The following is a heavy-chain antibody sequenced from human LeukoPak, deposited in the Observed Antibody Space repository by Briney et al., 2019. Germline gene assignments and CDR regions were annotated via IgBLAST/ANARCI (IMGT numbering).Heavy chain of an antibody. CDR2: IKSKTDGGTT. D-gene: IGHD2-21*02. CDR1: GFTFSNAW. Sequence: GGSLRLSCAASGFTFSNAWMSWVRQAPGKGLEWVGRIKSKTDGGTTDYAAPVKGRFTISRDDSKNTLYLQMNSLRAEDTAVYYCAIPEYCGGDCYRFDYWGQGTLVTVSS. J-gene: IGHJ4*02. V-gene: IGHV3-15*05. CDR3: AIPEYCGGDCYRFDY.